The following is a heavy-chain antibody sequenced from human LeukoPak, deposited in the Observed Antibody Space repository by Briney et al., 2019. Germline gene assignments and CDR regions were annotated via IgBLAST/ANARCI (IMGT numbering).Heavy chain of an antibody. CDR3: ARGNTVTTTPTDY. Sequence: GGSLRLSCAASGFTFSSYAMQWVRQAPGKGLEGVAVISYDGSNKYYAGSVKGRFTISRDNSKNTLYLQMNSLRAEDTAVYYCARGNTVTTTPTDYWGQGTLVTVSS. CDR1: GFTFSSYA. CDR2: ISYDGSNK. J-gene: IGHJ4*02. D-gene: IGHD4-17*01. V-gene: IGHV3-30*01.